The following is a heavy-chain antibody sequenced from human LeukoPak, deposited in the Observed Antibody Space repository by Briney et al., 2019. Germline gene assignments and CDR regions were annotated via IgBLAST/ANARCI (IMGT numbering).Heavy chain of an antibody. J-gene: IGHJ4*02. CDR3: ARDEILQCDY. CDR2: ISAYNGNT. D-gene: IGHD4-11*01. V-gene: IGHV1-18*01. CDR1: GYTFISYG. Sequence: ASVRVTFKASGYTFISYGISWVRQAPGQGLEWMRWISAYNGNTNYAQILQGRVTVTTDTSTSTAYMELRSLRSDDTAVYYCARDEILQCDYWGQGTLVTVSS.